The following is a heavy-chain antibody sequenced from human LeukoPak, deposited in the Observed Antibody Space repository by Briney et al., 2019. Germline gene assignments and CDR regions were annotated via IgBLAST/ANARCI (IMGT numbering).Heavy chain of an antibody. V-gene: IGHV1-46*01. CDR2: INPSGGST. CDR1: GYTFTSYY. J-gene: IGHJ4*02. CDR3: ARDGIVGATKDGTDDGYYFDY. Sequence: GASVKVSCKASGYTFTSYYMHWVRQAPGQGLEWMGIINPSGGSTSYAQKFQGRVTMTRDTSTSTVYMELSSLRSEDTAVYYCARDGIVGATKDGTDDGYYFDYWGQGTLVTVSS. D-gene: IGHD1-26*01.